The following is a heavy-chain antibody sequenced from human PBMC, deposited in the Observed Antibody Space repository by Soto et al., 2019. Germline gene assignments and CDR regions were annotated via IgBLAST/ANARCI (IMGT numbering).Heavy chain of an antibody. V-gene: IGHV4-59*01. Sequence: QVQLQESGPGLVKPSETLSLTCTVSGGSISSYYWSWIRQPPGKGLEWIGYIYYGGSTKYNPSLKSRVTISVDTSKIQFSLKLSSVTAADTAVYYCARGYCSGGSCYYNWFDPWGQGTLVTVSS. CDR2: IYYGGST. J-gene: IGHJ5*02. CDR1: GGSISSYY. CDR3: ARGYCSGGSCYYNWFDP. D-gene: IGHD2-15*01.